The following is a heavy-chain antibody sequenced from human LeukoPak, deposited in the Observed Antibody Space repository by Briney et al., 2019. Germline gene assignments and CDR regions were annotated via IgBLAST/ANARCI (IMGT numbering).Heavy chain of an antibody. CDR2: ISYDGSNK. J-gene: IGHJ4*02. CDR1: GLTFSSYA. Sequence: GGSLRLSCAASGLTFSSYAMHWVRQAPGKGLEWVAVISYDGSNKYYADSVKGRFTISRDNSKNTLYLQMNSLRAEDTAVYYCASGPAAILGFDYWGQGTLVTVSS. CDR3: ASGPAAILGFDY. V-gene: IGHV3-30-3*01. D-gene: IGHD2-2*02.